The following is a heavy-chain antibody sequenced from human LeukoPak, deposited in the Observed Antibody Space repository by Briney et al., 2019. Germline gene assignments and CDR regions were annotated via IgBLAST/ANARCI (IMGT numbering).Heavy chain of an antibody. CDR2: INSDGSST. J-gene: IGHJ4*02. D-gene: IGHD6-13*01. CDR3: ARGAAPGTMGAY. V-gene: IGHV3-74*01. Sequence: GGSLRLSCAASGFTFSSYWMHWVRQAPGKGLVWVSRINSDGSSTSHADSVKGRFTISRDNAKDTLYLQMNSLRAEDTAVYYCARGAAPGTMGAYWGQGTLVTVSS. CDR1: GFTFSSYW.